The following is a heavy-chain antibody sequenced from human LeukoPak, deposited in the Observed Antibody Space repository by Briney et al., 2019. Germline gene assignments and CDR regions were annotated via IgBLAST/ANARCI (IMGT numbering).Heavy chain of an antibody. Sequence: SETLSLTCTVSGGSISSYYWNWSRQPAGKVLEWIGRLYTSGSTNYNPSLKSRVTMSVDTSKNQFSLKLTSVTAADTAVYSCARGAMATTSKFDYWGQGTLVTVSS. CDR1: GGSISSYY. CDR3: ARGAMATTSKFDY. D-gene: IGHD5-24*01. V-gene: IGHV4-4*07. CDR2: LYTSGST. J-gene: IGHJ4*02.